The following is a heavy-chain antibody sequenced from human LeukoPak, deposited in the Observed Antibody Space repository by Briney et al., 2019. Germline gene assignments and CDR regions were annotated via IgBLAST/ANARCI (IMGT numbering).Heavy chain of an antibody. CDR2: ISTHTGDT. Sequence: ASVKVSCKASGYTFTIYGITWVRQAPGQGLEWMGWISTHTGDTNYAQKLQARVTMTTDTSTSTAYMELRSLRSDDTAVYYCARDRRLSVDIAMVPFDYWGQGTLVTVSS. CDR3: ARDRRLSVDIAMVPFDY. D-gene: IGHD5-18*01. J-gene: IGHJ4*02. CDR1: GYTFTIYG. V-gene: IGHV1-18*04.